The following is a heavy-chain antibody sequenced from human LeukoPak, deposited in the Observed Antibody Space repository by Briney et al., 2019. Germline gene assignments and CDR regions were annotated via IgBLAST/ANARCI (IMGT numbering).Heavy chain of an antibody. Sequence: SETLSLTCTASGGSISSSSYYWGWIRQPPGKELEWIGNIYYSGSTYYNPSLKSRVTISVDTSQNQFSLSLSSVTAADTAVYYCARQVDTAMIYYYMDVWGKGTTVTVSS. D-gene: IGHD5-18*01. J-gene: IGHJ6*03. CDR1: GGSISSSSYY. CDR2: IYYSGST. V-gene: IGHV4-39*01. CDR3: ARQVDTAMIYYYMDV.